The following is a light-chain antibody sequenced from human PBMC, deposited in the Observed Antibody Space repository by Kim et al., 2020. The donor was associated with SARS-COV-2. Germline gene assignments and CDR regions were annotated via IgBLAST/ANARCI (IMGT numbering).Light chain of an antibody. V-gene: IGKV3-11*01. CDR1: QSVSSN. CDR3: QQRSNWYS. Sequence: EIVLTQSPATLSLSPGERATLSCRASQSVSSNLSWYQQRPRQPPRLLIYDASNSATGTPARFSGSRSGNDFTLTISSLEPEDFAVYYCQQRSNWYSFGPGTRLEI. J-gene: IGKJ2*03. CDR2: DAS.